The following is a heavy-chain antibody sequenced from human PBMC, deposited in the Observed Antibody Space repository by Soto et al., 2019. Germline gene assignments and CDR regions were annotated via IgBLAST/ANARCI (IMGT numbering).Heavy chain of an antibody. Sequence: EVQLLESGGGLVQPGGSLTLSCAASGFTFSSYAMTWVRQAPGKGLEWVSGISGGGGVSTYYADSVKGRFTISRDNSMNTLYLQMNRLRAADTAVSYCAKDAITMVRGVNDWFDPWGQGTLVTVSS. J-gene: IGHJ5*02. CDR3: AKDAITMVRGVNDWFDP. CDR2: ISGGGGVST. CDR1: GFTFSSYA. V-gene: IGHV3-23*01. D-gene: IGHD3-10*01.